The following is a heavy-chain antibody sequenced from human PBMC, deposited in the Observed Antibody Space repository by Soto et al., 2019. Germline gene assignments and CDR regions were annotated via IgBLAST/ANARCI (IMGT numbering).Heavy chain of an antibody. D-gene: IGHD3-22*01. CDR2: IIPIFGTA. J-gene: IGHJ6*02. CDR1: VGTFSSYA. V-gene: IGHV1-69*13. Sequence: SVKVSCKASVGTFSSYAISWVRQAPGQGLEWMGGIIPIFGTANYAQKFQGRVTITADESTSTAYMELSSLRSEDTAVYYCASLVVVEGYYYGMDVWGQGTTVTVSS. CDR3: ASLVVVEGYYYGMDV.